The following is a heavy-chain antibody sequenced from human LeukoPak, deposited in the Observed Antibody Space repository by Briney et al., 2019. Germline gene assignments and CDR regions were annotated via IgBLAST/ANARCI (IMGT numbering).Heavy chain of an antibody. J-gene: IGHJ4*02. Sequence: SETLSLTCTVSGGSISSSSYYWGWIRQPPGKGLEWIGSIYHSGSNNYNPSLKSRVTISVDKSKNQFSLKLSSVTAADTALYYCATTADQLTPLGYWGQGTLVTVSS. CDR1: GGSISSSSYY. CDR2: IYHSGSN. CDR3: ATTADQLTPLGY. V-gene: IGHV4-39*07. D-gene: IGHD2-2*01.